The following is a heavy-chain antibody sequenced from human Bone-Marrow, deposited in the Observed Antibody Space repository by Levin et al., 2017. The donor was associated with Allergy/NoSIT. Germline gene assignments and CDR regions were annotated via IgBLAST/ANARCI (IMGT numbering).Heavy chain of an antibody. J-gene: IGHJ4*02. Sequence: ASVKVSCKASGYTFTSYGISWVRQAPGQGLEWMGWISAYNGNTNYAQKLQGRVTMTTDTSTSTAYMELRSLRSDDTAVYYCARDEEWDYGSGSTSFDYWGQGTLVTVSS. V-gene: IGHV1-18*01. CDR2: ISAYNGNT. CDR1: GYTFTSYG. CDR3: ARDEEWDYGSGSTSFDY. D-gene: IGHD3-10*01.